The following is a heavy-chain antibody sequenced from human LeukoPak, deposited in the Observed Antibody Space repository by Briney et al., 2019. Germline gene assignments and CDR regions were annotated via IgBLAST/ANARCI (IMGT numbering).Heavy chain of an antibody. V-gene: IGHV4-34*01. J-gene: IGHJ2*01. CDR3: ARGRGYKCYFDL. CDR2: INHSGST. CDR1: GGSFSGYY. Sequence: PSETLSLTCAVYGGSFSGYYWSWIRQPPGKGLEWIGEINHSGSTNYNPSLKSRVTISVDTSKNQFSLKLSSVTAADTAVYYCARGRGYKCYFDLWGRGTLVTVSS. D-gene: IGHD3-10*01.